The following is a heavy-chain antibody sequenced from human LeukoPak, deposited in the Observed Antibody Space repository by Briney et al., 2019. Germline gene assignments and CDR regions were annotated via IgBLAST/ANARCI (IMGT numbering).Heavy chain of an antibody. CDR3: AKDVVAYYGMDV. J-gene: IGHJ6*02. CDR1: GFTFDDYA. CDR2: ISWNSGSI. D-gene: IGHD2-15*01. V-gene: IGHV3-9*01. Sequence: GGSLRLSCAASGFTFDDYAMHWVRQAPGKGLEWVSGISWNSGSIGYADSVKGRFTISRDNAKNSLYLQMNSLRAEDTALYYCAKDVVAYYGMDVRGQGTTVTVSS.